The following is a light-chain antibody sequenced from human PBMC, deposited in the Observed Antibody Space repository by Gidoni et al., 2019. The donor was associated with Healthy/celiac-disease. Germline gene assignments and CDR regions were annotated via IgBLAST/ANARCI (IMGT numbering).Light chain of an antibody. CDR2: GAS. V-gene: IGKV3-20*01. J-gene: IGKJ2*01. CDR3: QQYGSSPPYT. CDR1: QSVSSSY. Sequence: EIVLTPSPGTLSLSPGEGATLTCSASQSVSSSYLAWYQQKPGQAPRLLIYGASSRATGIPDRFSGSGSGTDFTLTISRREPEDFAVYYCQQYGSSPPYTFGQGTKLEIK.